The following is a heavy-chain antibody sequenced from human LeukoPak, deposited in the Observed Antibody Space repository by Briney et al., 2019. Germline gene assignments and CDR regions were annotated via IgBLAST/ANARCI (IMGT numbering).Heavy chain of an antibody. CDR1: GFIFSNYA. Sequence: PRGSLRLSCAASGFIFSNYAMTWVRQAPGKGLEWVSIIGGVSESFYYADSVKGRFTVSRDNSKDTLYLQINSLRDEDTAVYYCARRWLGDPYGMDVWGQGTTVSVSS. CDR2: IGGVSESF. V-gene: IGHV3-23*01. D-gene: IGHD3-10*01. J-gene: IGHJ6*02. CDR3: ARRWLGDPYGMDV.